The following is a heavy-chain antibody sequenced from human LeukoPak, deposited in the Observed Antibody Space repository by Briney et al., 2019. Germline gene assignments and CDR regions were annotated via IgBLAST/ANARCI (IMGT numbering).Heavy chain of an antibody. V-gene: IGHV4-4*02. CDR1: GGSISTNNW. D-gene: IGHD3-22*01. Sequence: SETLSLTCVVSGGSISTNNWWSWVRQPPGKGLEWIGEINDSGSTNYNASLKSRVTISVDKSKNQFSLKLSSVTAADTAVYYCARVAHMYYYDDYWGQGILVTVSA. J-gene: IGHJ4*02. CDR3: ARVAHMYYYDDY. CDR2: INDSGST.